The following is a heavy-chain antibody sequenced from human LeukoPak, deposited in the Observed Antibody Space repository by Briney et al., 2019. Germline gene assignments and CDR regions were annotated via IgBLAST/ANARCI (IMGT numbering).Heavy chain of an antibody. J-gene: IGHJ4*02. Sequence: PSETLSLTCTVSGGSISSYYWSWIRQPPGKGLEWIGYICYSGSTNYNPSLKSRVTISVDTSKNQFSLKLSSVTAADTAVYYCARDRGLPVFDYWGQGTLVTVSS. CDR1: GGSISSYY. V-gene: IGHV4-59*01. CDR2: ICYSGST. D-gene: IGHD3-10*01. CDR3: ARDRGLPVFDY.